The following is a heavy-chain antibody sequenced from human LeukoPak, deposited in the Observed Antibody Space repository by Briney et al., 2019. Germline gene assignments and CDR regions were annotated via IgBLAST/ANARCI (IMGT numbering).Heavy chain of an antibody. CDR3: AREGTSGTHLNWFDP. CDR2: IYGSGST. Sequence: SETLSLTCTVSGGSISSYYWSWIRQPPGKGLEWIGHIYGSGSTNYNPSLKSRVTLSVDTSKNQFSLKLSSVTAADTAVYYCAREGTSGTHLNWFDPWGQGTLVTDSS. V-gene: IGHV4-59*01. CDR1: GGSISSYY. J-gene: IGHJ5*02. D-gene: IGHD1-1*01.